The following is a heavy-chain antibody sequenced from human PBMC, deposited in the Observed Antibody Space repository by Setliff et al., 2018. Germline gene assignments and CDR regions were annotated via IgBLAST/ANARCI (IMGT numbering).Heavy chain of an antibody. V-gene: IGHV4-39*01. D-gene: IGHD2-15*01. J-gene: IGHJ4*02. Sequence: TLSLTCTVSGGSINSGVYYWGWIRQPPGKGLEWIGRIYHGGNTYYNASLKSRLTISVDTSKNQFSLKLRSVTAADTAVYYCARTCSGSGCYAGLESWGQGTPVTVSS. CDR3: ARTCSGSGCYAGLES. CDR1: GGSINSGVYY. CDR2: IYHGGNT.